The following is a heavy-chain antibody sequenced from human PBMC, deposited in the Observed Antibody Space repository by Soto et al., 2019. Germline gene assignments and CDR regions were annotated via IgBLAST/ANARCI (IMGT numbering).Heavy chain of an antibody. CDR3: ARDIAAATWFDP. D-gene: IGHD6-13*01. CDR2: IYYSGST. Sequence: SETLSLTCTVSGGSISSYYWSWIRQPPGKGLEWIGYIYYSGSTNYNPSLKSRVTISVDTSKNQFSLKLSSVTAADTAVYYCARDIAAATWFDPWVQGTLVTVSS. V-gene: IGHV4-59*01. J-gene: IGHJ5*02. CDR1: GGSISSYY.